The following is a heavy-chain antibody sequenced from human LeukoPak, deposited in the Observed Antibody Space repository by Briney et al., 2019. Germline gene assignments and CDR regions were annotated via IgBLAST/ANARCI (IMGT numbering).Heavy chain of an antibody. D-gene: IGHD4-23*01. CDR1: GGTFSSYA. CDR3: ARVHYGGNPLAYSYYMDV. CDR2: ITPIFGTA. V-gene: IGHV1-69*13. Sequence: EASVKVSCKASGGTFSSYAISWVRQAPGQGLEWMGVITPIFGTANYAQKFQGRVTITADESTCTAYMELSSLRSEDTAVYYCARVHYGGNPLAYSYYMDVWGKGTTVTVSS. J-gene: IGHJ6*03.